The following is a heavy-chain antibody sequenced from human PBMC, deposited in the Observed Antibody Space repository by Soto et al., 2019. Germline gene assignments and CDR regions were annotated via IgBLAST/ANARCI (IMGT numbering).Heavy chain of an antibody. J-gene: IGHJ4*02. V-gene: IGHV1-69*13. D-gene: IGHD5-12*01. CDR3: ARDDGSSGYDYVYY. CDR1: GGTFSSYT. CDR2: IIPIFGTA. Sequence: SVKVSCKASGGTFSSYTISWVRQAPGQGLEWMGGIIPIFGTANYAQKFQGRVTITADESTSTAYMELSSLRSEDTAVYYCARDDGSSGYDYVYYWGQGTLVTVSS.